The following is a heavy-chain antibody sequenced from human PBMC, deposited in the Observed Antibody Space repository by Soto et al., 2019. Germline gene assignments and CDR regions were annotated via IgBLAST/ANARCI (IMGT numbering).Heavy chain of an antibody. Sequence: GGSLRLSCAASGFTFSSYGMHWVRQAPGKGLEWVAVISYDGSNKYYADSVKGRFTISRDNSKNTLYLQMNSLRAEDTAVYYCAKAFNDYGGNYLYYYYYYGMDVWGQGTTVTVSS. V-gene: IGHV3-30*18. CDR2: ISYDGSNK. D-gene: IGHD4-17*01. CDR1: GFTFSSYG. J-gene: IGHJ6*02. CDR3: AKAFNDYGGNYLYYYYYYGMDV.